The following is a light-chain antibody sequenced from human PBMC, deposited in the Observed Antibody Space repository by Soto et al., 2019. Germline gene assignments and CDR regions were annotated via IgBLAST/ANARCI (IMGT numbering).Light chain of an antibody. V-gene: IGKV3-11*01. J-gene: IGKJ5*01. CDR3: QQRSNWPVT. Sequence: EVVLTQSPAPLSLSPGERATLSCRASQSVSTYLDWYQRKPGQAPRLLIYDAFNRATGSPARFSGSGSGTDFTLTISTLEPEDFAVYYCQQRSNWPVTLGQGTRLEIK. CDR2: DAF. CDR1: QSVSTY.